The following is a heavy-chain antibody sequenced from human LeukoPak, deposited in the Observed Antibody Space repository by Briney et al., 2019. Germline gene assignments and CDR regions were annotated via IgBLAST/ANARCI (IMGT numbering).Heavy chain of an antibody. Sequence: GASVKDSCRASGYTFTAHYIHWVPQAPGQGLEWMGWIDPNSGGTNYAQKFLGSVTMTGDTYINTAFMELRRLRSDDTAIYYCARGRGTTMVRGVITNYFDLWGRGSLVTVSS. CDR1: GYTFTAHY. CDR3: ARGRGTTMVRGVITNYFDL. J-gene: IGHJ2*01. D-gene: IGHD3-10*01. CDR2: IDPNSGGT. V-gene: IGHV1-2*02.